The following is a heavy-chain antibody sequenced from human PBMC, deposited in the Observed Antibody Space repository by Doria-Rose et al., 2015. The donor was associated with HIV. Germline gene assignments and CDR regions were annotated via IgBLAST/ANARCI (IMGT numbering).Heavy chain of an antibody. Sequence: QVTLKESGPVLVKPTETLTLTCTVSGVSLSSPGMGVSWIRQPPGKALEWLANIFSDDERSYKTSRKSRLTISRGTSKSQVVLTMTYMDPVDTATYYCARIKSSRWYHKYYFDFWGQGTLVIVSA. D-gene: IGHD6-13*01. CDR3: ARIKSSRWYHKYYFDF. J-gene: IGHJ4*02. CDR1: GVSLSSPGMG. V-gene: IGHV2-26*01. CDR2: IFSDDER.